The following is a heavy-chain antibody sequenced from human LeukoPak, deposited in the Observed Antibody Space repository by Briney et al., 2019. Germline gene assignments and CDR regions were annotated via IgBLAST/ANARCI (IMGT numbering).Heavy chain of an antibody. Sequence: GASVKVSCKASGYIFTDYYMHWVRQAPGQELGWMGRINPNSGGTNYAQKFQGWVTMTRDTSISTAYMELSRLRSDDTAVYYCARERPSGEGAFDIWGQGTMVTVSS. CDR3: ARERPSGEGAFDI. V-gene: IGHV1-2*04. J-gene: IGHJ3*02. CDR1: GYIFTDYY. CDR2: INPNSGGT. D-gene: IGHD1-26*01.